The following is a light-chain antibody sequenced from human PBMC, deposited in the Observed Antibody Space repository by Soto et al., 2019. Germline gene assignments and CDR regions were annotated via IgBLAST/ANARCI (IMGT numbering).Light chain of an antibody. CDR1: QSVSSNY. V-gene: IGKV3-20*01. CDR3: QQYGRSPT. J-gene: IGKJ1*01. Sequence: EIVMTQSPATQSVSPGERATLSCRASQSVSSNYLAWYQQKLGQAPRLLIYDASRRATGIPDRFSGSGSGTDFTLTISRLEPEDFVVYYCQQYGRSPTFGQGTKVDIK. CDR2: DAS.